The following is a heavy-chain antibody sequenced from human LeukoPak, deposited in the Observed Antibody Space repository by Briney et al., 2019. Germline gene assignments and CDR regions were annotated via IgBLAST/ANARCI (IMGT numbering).Heavy chain of an antibody. CDR2: IRCDGSNK. CDR1: GFTFSSYG. J-gene: IGHJ6*03. CDR3: AKDGVGLWLPTYYYYYMDV. Sequence: GGSLRLSCAASGFTFSSYGMHWVRQAPGKGLEWVAFIRCDGSNKYYADSVKGRFTISRDNSKNTLYLQMNSLRAEDTAVYYCAKDGVGLWLPTYYYYYMDVWAKGPRSPSP. V-gene: IGHV3-30*02. D-gene: IGHD5-12*01.